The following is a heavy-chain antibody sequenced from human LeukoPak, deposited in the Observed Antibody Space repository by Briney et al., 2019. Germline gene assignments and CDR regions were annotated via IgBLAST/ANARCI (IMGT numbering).Heavy chain of an antibody. J-gene: IGHJ4*02. CDR3: AKGYCSSTSCSYFDY. CDR2: ISGSGGST. D-gene: IGHD2-2*01. CDR1: GFTFSSYA. Sequence: GGSLRLSCAASGFTFSSYAMSWVRQAPGKGLEWVSPISGSGGSTYYADSVKGRFTISRDNSKNTLYLQMNSLRVEDTAVYYCAKGYCSSTSCSYFDYWGQGTLVTVSS. V-gene: IGHV3-23*01.